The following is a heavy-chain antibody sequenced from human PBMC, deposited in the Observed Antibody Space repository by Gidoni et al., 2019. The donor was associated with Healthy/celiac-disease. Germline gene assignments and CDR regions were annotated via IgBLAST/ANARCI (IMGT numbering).Heavy chain of an antibody. D-gene: IGHD6-19*01. CDR3: ARGTRIAVAGTAVLH. Sequence: QVQLVESGGGLVKPGGSLRLPCAASGFTFRDYYMRWIRQAPGKGLEWVSYSSSSGSTIYYADSVKGRFTISRDNAKNSLYLQMNSLRAEDTAVYYCARGTRIAVAGTAVLHWGQGTLVTVSS. J-gene: IGHJ4*02. CDR1: GFTFRDYY. CDR2: SSSSGSTI. V-gene: IGHV3-11*01.